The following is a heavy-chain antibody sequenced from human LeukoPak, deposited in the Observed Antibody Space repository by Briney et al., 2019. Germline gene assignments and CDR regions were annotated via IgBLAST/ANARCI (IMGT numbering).Heavy chain of an antibody. D-gene: IGHD4-23*01. J-gene: IGHJ5*02. V-gene: IGHV1-8*02. CDR1: GYTFTGYY. CDR3: ARMDYGGNDVNWFDP. Sequence: ASVKVSCKASGYTFTGYYMHWVRQAPGQGLEWMGWMNPNSGNTGYAQKFQGRVTMTRNTSISTAYMELSSLRSDDTAVYYCARMDYGGNDVNWFDPWGQGTLVTVSS. CDR2: MNPNSGNT.